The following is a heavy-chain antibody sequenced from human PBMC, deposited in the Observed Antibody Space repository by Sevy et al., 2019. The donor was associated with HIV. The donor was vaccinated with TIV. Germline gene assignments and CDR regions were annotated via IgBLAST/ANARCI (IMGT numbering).Heavy chain of an antibody. V-gene: IGHV3-30-3*01. CDR1: GFTFSSYA. J-gene: IGHJ4*02. Sequence: GGSLRLSCAASGFTFSSYAMHWVRQAPGKGLEWVAVISYDGSNKYYADSVKGRFTISRDNSKNTLDLQMNSLRAEDTAVYYCASPRDDYGDYYFDYWGQGTLVTVSS. CDR3: ASPRDDYGDYYFDY. D-gene: IGHD4-17*01. CDR2: ISYDGSNK.